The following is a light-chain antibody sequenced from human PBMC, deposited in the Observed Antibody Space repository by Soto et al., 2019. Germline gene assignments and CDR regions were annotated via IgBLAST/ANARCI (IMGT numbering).Light chain of an antibody. CDR2: TVS. CDR3: SSYTSSSSYV. CDR1: SSDVGGYKY. Sequence: QSVLTQPASVSGSPGQSITISCTGTSSDVGGYKYVSWYQQHPGKAPKLLIYTVSNRPSGVSNRFSGSKSGNTASLTISELQAEDEADYYCSSYTSSSSYVFGTGTKVTVL. J-gene: IGLJ1*01. V-gene: IGLV2-14*01.